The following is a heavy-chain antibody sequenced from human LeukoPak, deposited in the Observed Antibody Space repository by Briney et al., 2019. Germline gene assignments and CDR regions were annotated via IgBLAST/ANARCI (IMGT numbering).Heavy chain of an antibody. CDR3: ARAVVTMVRGSPLYYYYMDV. J-gene: IGHJ6*03. D-gene: IGHD3-10*01. CDR1: GYTFTSYG. Sequence: SVKVSCKASGYTFTSYGISWVRQAPGQGLEWMGGIIPIFGTAHYAQRFQGRVTITADESTSAAYMELSSLRSEDTAVYYCARAVVTMVRGSPLYYYYMDVWGKGTTVTISS. V-gene: IGHV1-69*13. CDR2: IIPIFGTA.